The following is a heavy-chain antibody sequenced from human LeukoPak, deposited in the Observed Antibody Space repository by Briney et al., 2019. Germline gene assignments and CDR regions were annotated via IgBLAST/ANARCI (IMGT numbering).Heavy chain of an antibody. D-gene: IGHD6-13*01. J-gene: IGHJ3*02. CDR1: GYTFTSYG. Sequence: GASVKASCKASGYTFTSYGLSWVRQAPGQGLEWMGWISPYNGNTNYAQKLQGRVTMTTDTSTSTAYMELRSLRSDDTAVYYCVRDLIGAASGSNAFHIWGQGTMVTVSS. V-gene: IGHV1-18*01. CDR3: VRDLIGAASGSNAFHI. CDR2: ISPYNGNT.